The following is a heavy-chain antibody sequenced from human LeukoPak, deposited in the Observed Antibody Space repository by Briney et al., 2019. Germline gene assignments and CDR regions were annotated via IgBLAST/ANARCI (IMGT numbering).Heavy chain of an antibody. D-gene: IGHD1-7*01. CDR1: GYTFTGYY. CDR2: INPNSGGT. V-gene: IGHV1-2*02. J-gene: IGHJ5*02. Sequence: GASVKVSCKASGYTFTGYYMHWVRQAPGQGLEWMGWINPNSGGTNYAQKFQGRVTMTRDTSISTAYMELSRLRSDDTAVYYCARAVLNWNYVRSWFDPWGQGTLVTVSS. CDR3: ARAVLNWNYVRSWFDP.